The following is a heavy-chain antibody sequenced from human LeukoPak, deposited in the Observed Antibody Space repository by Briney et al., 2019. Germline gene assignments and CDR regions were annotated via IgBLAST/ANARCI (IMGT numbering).Heavy chain of an antibody. CDR3: ARSTGSYTKFDF. D-gene: IGHD1-26*01. J-gene: IGHJ4*02. CDR2: IFYSGST. Sequence: PSETLSLTCTVSGGSINSYYWSWVRRSPGQGLEWLGYIFYSGSTKYNPSLESRVTMSVDTSKNQFSLKLTSVTAADTAVYFCARSTGSYTKFDFWGQGTLVTVSS. V-gene: IGHV4-59*01. CDR1: GGSINSYY.